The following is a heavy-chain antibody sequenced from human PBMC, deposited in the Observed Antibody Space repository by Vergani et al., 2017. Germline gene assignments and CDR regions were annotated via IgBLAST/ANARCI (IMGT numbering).Heavy chain of an antibody. CDR3: AKDMKIFSEYSSLLGN. CDR2: ISENSGSK. J-gene: IGHJ4*03. Sequence: EVQVAESGGGAAQAGRSLRLPCDGFGFIFREHGLHWVRPAPGKGLGGVSGISENSGSKAYADPLNGRFTIYRDNAKNSLYLEINNLRGEDGALYFCAKDMKIFSEYSSLLGNWGQGTRGTGSS. D-gene: IGHD3-22*01. V-gene: IGHV3-9*01. CDR1: GFIFREHG.